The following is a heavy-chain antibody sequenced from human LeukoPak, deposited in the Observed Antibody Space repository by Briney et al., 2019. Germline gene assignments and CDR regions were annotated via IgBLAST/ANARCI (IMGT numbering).Heavy chain of an antibody. J-gene: IGHJ5*02. D-gene: IGHD5/OR15-5a*01. CDR3: ARGGPVKSIYDPHWYDP. Sequence: PGGSLRLSCAASGFTFSSYWLHWVRQTPGKGLAWVSRINSDGSRTNYADSVKGRFTSSRDNGKNTLYLQMNSLRVEDTAVYFCARGGPVKSIYDPHWYDPWGQGTLVTVSS. CDR2: INSDGSRT. CDR1: GFTFSSYW. V-gene: IGHV3-74*01.